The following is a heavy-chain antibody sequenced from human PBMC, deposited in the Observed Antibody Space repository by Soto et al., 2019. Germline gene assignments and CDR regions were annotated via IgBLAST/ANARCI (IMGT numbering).Heavy chain of an antibody. CDR3: ASGPPGSGRYGGGNWFDP. V-gene: IGHV4-4*02. CDR1: SGSISSSNW. Sequence: QVQLQESGPGLVKPSGTLSLTCAVSSGSISSSNWWSWVRQPPGKGLEWIGAIYHSGSTNYNTSLERRVTISGDKSKNQFSLELSSVAAADTAVDYCASGPPGSGRYGGGNWFDPWGQGTLVTVSS. J-gene: IGHJ5*02. CDR2: IYHSGST. D-gene: IGHD3-10*01.